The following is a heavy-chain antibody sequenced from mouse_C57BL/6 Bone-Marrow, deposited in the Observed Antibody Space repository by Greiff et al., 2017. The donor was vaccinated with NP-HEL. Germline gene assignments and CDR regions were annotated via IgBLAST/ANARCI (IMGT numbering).Heavy chain of an antibody. CDR2: IWGGGST. CDR1: GFSLTSYG. CDR3: AILYGYPFAY. D-gene: IGHD2-2*01. J-gene: IGHJ3*01. V-gene: IGHV2-9*01. Sequence: VKLMESGPGLVAPSQSLSITCTVSGFSLTSYGVDWVRQPPGKGREWLGVIWGGGSTNYNSALMSRLSISKDNSKSPVFLKMNSLQTDDTAMYYCAILYGYPFAYWGQGTLVTVSA.